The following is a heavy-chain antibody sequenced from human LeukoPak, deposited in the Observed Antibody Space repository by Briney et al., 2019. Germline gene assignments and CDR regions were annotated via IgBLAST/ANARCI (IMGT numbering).Heavy chain of an antibody. CDR3: ARSRLDSSGYPTDY. CDR2: IYHSGST. V-gene: IGHV4-4*02. D-gene: IGHD3-22*01. Sequence: SETLSLTCAVSGGSISSSNWWSWVRQPPGKGLEWIGEIYHSGSTNYNPSLKSRVTISVDKSKNQFSLKLSSVTAADTAVYYCARSRLDSSGYPTDYWGQGTLVTVSS. CDR1: GGSISSSNW. J-gene: IGHJ4*02.